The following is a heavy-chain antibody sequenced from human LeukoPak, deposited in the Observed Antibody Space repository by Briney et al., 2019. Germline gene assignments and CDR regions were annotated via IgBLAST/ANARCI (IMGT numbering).Heavy chain of an antibody. CDR2: IYTSGST. CDR3: AREKVEETYYYYMDV. V-gene: IGHV4-4*07. CDR1: GGSVSSYY. Sequence: PSETLSLTCTVSGGSVSSYYWSWIRQPAGKGLEWLGRIYTSGSTNYNPSLKSRVTMSVDTSKNQFSLKLSSVTAADTAVYYCAREKVEETYYYYMDVWGKGTTVTVSS. J-gene: IGHJ6*03.